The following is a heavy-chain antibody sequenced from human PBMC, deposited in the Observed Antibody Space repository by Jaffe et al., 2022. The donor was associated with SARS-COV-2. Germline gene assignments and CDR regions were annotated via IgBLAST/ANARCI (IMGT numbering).Heavy chain of an antibody. D-gene: IGHD7-27*01. CDR3: ARHSNWGYYSGMDV. CDR1: GGSISSSSYY. CDR2: VYYSGST. J-gene: IGHJ6*02. Sequence: QLLLQEPGPGLVKPSETLSLTCTVVSGGSISSSSYYWGWIRQPPGQGLEWIGSVYYSGSTYYSPSLKSRVTVSVDTSENQFSLKLSSVTAADTAVYYCARHSNWGYYSGMDVWGQGTTVTVSS. V-gene: IGHV4-39*01.